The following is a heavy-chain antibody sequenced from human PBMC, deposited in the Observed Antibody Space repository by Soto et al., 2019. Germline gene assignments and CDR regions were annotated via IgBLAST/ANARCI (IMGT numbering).Heavy chain of an antibody. D-gene: IGHD3-10*01. CDR1: GFTFSSYG. CDR3: ERTAFGAARDSYYYSGLDV. V-gene: IGHV3-30*03. Sequence: QVQLVESGGGVVQPGRSLRLSCAASGFTFSSYGMHWVRQAPGKGLEWVTFTSYEGSNTYYADSVKGRFTISRDNSKNSVYLQVNSLRGEDTGVYYCERTAFGAARDSYYYSGLDVWGQGTTVTVS. J-gene: IGHJ6*02. CDR2: TSYEGSNT.